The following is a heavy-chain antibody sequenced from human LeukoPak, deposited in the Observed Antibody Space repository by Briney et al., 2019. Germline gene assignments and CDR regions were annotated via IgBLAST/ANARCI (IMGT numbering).Heavy chain of an antibody. CDR2: I. J-gene: IGHJ4*02. CDR1: GFTFSSHW. Sequence: GGSLRLSCAASGFTFSSHWMSWVRQAPGKGLEWVANIFTISKDNAQNTLYLQMSSLRVEDTAVYYCAGRTLWFGELFDYWGQGTLVTVSS. V-gene: IGHV3-7*01. D-gene: IGHD3-10*01. CDR3: AGRTLWFGELFDY.